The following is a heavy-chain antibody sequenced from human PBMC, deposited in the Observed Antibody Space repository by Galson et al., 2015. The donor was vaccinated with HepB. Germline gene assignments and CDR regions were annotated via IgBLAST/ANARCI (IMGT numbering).Heavy chain of an antibody. CDR3: ARDRYPFSHNSGLPSDY. V-gene: IGHV1-18*01. Sequence: SVKVSCKASGYSFSTYGITWVRQAPGQGLEWLGWISLYKSDPKYSQKIQGRLSLTTDTSTTTVYMELRSLRPDDTAVYYCARDRYPFSHNSGLPSDYWGQGTPVTVSS. CDR2: ISLYKSDP. D-gene: IGHD6-19*01. J-gene: IGHJ4*02. CDR1: GYSFSTYG.